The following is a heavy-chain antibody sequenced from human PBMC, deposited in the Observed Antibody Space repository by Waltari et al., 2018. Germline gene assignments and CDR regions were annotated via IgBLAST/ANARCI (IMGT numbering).Heavy chain of an antibody. J-gene: IGHJ4*02. CDR3: AKDNEQWPHAFDH. Sequence: EVQLVESGGGSVQPGGSLRLSCAASGFTFDQYAMHWVRQVPGKGLEWVFGISWNSGRVDYADSVKRRVTISRDNAKNSVHLQMYNLRTEDTGLYYCAKDNEQWPHAFDHWGQGTPVTVSS. V-gene: IGHV3-9*01. D-gene: IGHD6-19*01. CDR1: GFTFDQYA. CDR2: ISWNSGRV.